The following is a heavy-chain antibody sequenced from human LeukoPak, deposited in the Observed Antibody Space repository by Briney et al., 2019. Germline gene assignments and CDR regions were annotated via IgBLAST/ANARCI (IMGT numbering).Heavy chain of an antibody. Sequence: QPGGSLRLSCAASGFTFSSYAMSWVRQAPGKGMEWVSAISGSGGSTYYADSVKGRFTISRDNSKNTLYLQMNSLRAEDTAVYYCAKDPYSGSYYDYWGQGTLVTVSS. CDR2: ISGSGGST. J-gene: IGHJ4*02. V-gene: IGHV3-23*01. CDR1: GFTFSSYA. D-gene: IGHD1-26*01. CDR3: AKDPYSGSYYDY.